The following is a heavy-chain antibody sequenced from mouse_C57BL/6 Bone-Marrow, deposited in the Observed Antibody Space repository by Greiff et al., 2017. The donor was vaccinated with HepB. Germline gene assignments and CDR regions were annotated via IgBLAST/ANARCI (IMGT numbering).Heavy chain of an antibody. CDR3: ARLLRRVGAIDY. V-gene: IGHV1-9*01. CDR1: GYTFTGYW. J-gene: IGHJ4*01. CDR2: ILSGSGST. D-gene: IGHD1-1*01. Sequence: QVQLQQSGAELMKPGASVKLSCKATGYTFTGYWIEWVKQRPGHGLEWIGEILSGSGSTNYNEKFKGKATFTADTTSNPAYMQLSSLTTEDSAIYYCARLLRRVGAIDYWGQGTSVTVSS.